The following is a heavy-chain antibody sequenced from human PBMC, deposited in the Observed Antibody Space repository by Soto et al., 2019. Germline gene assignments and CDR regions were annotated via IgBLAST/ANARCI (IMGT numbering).Heavy chain of an antibody. D-gene: IGHD5-12*01. CDR1: GFTFSSYG. CDR3: AKDNGSGCDWLRVGDASDI. J-gene: IGHJ3*02. Sequence: QVQLVESGGGVVQPGRSLRLSCAASGFTFSSYGMHWVRQAPGKGLEWVAGISYDGSNKYYADSVKGRLTISRDNSKNPLYLQMNSRRGEDTAVYYCAKDNGSGCDWLRVGDASDIWGQGTMVTVSS. CDR2: ISYDGSNK. V-gene: IGHV3-30*18.